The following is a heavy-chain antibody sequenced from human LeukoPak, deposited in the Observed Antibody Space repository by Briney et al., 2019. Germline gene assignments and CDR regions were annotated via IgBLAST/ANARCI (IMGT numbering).Heavy chain of an antibody. Sequence: VASVKVSCRVSGYTLTELSMHWVRQAPGKGLEWMGGFDPEDGETIYAQKFQGRVTMTEDTSTDTAYMELSSLRSEDTAVYYCATDYSLPGWAFDYWGQGTLVTVSS. CDR1: GYTLTELS. D-gene: IGHD6-19*01. J-gene: IGHJ4*02. V-gene: IGHV1-24*01. CDR3: ATDYSLPGWAFDY. CDR2: FDPEDGET.